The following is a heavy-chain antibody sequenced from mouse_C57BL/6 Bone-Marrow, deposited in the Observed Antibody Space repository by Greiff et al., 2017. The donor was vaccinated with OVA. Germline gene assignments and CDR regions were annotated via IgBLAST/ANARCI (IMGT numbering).Heavy chain of an antibody. CDR1: GYSFTSYY. V-gene: IGHV1-66*01. D-gene: IGHD1-1*01. CDR3: ARWDYGLCDY. J-gene: IGHJ2*01. Sequence: QVQLQQPGPELVKPGASVKISCKASGYSFTSYYIHWVKQRPGQGLEWIGCIYPGSGNTKYNEKFKGKATLTADTSSSTAYMQLSSLTSEDSAVYYCARWDYGLCDYWGQGTTLTVSS. CDR2: IYPGSGNT.